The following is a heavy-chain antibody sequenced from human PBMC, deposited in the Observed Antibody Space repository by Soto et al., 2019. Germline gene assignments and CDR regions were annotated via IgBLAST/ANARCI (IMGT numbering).Heavy chain of an antibody. V-gene: IGHV1-18*04. J-gene: IGHJ4*02. D-gene: IGHD6-19*01. CDR3: GRESSGSGWSFDF. CDR2: INTYTQNT. CDR1: GYTFTSFG. Sequence: QDQLVQSGAALKKPGASMKVSCKASGYTFTSFGITWVRQAPGQGLEWMGWINTYTQNTKYAHNFQGRVTMTTDTSTTTSYMELRSLRSDDTAVYYCGRESSGSGWSFDFWGQGSLVTVSS.